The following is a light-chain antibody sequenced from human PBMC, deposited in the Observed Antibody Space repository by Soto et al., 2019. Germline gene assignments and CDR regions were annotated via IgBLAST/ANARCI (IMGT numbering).Light chain of an antibody. CDR1: QSVSSSY. CDR2: GAS. Sequence: VTKCIANLPMSAGEGASLALGVSQSVSSSYLAWYQQKPGQAPRLLIYGASSRATGIPDRFSGGGSGTDFPLTISRLEPEDLAVYYCQQDGSSPWTFGQGTKVDIK. CDR3: QQDGSSPWT. J-gene: IGKJ1*01. V-gene: IGKV3-20*01.